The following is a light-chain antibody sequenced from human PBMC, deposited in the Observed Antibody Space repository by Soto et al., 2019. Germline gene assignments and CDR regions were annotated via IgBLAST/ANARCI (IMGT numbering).Light chain of an antibody. J-gene: IGKJ1*01. CDR1: QNINNW. Sequence: DFQMTQSPSTLSASVGDRVTITCRASQNINNWVAWYQQKPGKAPKFLIYDASTLQRGVPSRFSGSGFGTEFSLTISSLQPDDFASYYCQHTRTFGQGTKVEIK. CDR2: DAS. V-gene: IGKV1-5*01. CDR3: QHTRT.